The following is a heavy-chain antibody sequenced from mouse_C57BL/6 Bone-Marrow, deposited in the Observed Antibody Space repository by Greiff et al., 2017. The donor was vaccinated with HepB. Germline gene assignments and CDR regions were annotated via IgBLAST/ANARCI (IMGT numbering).Heavy chain of an antibody. CDR3: ARRGTTERLREAMDY. D-gene: IGHD1-1*01. CDR2: IHPNSGST. V-gene: IGHV1-64*01. CDR1: GYTFTSYW. J-gene: IGHJ4*01. Sequence: QVQLKQPGAELVKPGASVKLSCKASGYTFTSYWMHWVKQRPGQGLEWIGMIHPNSGSTNYNEKFKSKATLTVDKSSSTAYMQLSSLTSEDSAVYYCARRGTTERLREAMDYWGQGTSVTVSS.